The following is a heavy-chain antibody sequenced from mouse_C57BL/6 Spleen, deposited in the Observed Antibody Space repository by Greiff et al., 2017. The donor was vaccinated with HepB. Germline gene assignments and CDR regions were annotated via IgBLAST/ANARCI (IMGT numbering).Heavy chain of an antibody. CDR3: ASPLYYGSSYGFAY. D-gene: IGHD1-1*01. CDR2: ISSGSSTI. V-gene: IGHV5-17*01. J-gene: IGHJ3*01. CDR1: GFTFSDYG. Sequence: EVQLVESGGGLVKPGGSLKLSCAASGFTFSDYGMHWVRQAPEKGLEWVAYISSGSSTIYYADTVKGRFTISRDNAKNTLFLQMTSLRSEDTAMYYCASPLYYGSSYGFAYWGQGTLVTVSA.